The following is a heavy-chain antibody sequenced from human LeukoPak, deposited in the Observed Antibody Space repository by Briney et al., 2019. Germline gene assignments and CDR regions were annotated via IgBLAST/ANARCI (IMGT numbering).Heavy chain of an antibody. CDR3: ARDTYCGGDCYYMDV. D-gene: IGHD2-21*01. J-gene: IGHJ6*03. CDR1: GYTFTSYD. Sequence: ASVKVSCKASGYTFTSYDISWVRQATGQGLEWMGWMNPNSGNTGYAQKFQGRVTITRNTSISTAYMELSSLRSEDTAVYYCARDTYCGGDCYYMDVWGKGTTVTVSS. CDR2: MNPNSGNT. V-gene: IGHV1-8*03.